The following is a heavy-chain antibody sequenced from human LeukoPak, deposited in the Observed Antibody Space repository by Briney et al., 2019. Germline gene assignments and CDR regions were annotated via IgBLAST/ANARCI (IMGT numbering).Heavy chain of an antibody. CDR2: IIPIFGTA. Sequence: ASVKVSCKASGGTFSSYAISWVRQAPGQGLEWMGGIIPIFGTANYAQKFKSRVTISVDTSKNQFSLKLSSVTAADTAVYYCARRVGVTATHNWFDPWGQGTLVTVSS. CDR3: ARRVGVTATHNWFDP. J-gene: IGHJ5*02. D-gene: IGHD2-21*02. V-gene: IGHV1-69*06. CDR1: GGTFSSYA.